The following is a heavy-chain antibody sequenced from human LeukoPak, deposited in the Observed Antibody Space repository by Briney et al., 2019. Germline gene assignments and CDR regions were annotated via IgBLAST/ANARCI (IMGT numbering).Heavy chain of an antibody. J-gene: IGHJ4*02. CDR2: ISAYNGNT. V-gene: IGHV1-18*01. Sequence: ASVKVSCKASGYTFTSYGISWVRQAPGQGLEWMGWISAYNGNTNYAQKLQGRVTMTTDTSTSTAYMELRSLRYDDTAVYYCARDRSGARGGTCNYWGQGTLVTVPS. CDR1: GYTFTSYG. D-gene: IGHD2-15*01. CDR3: ARDRSGARGGTCNY.